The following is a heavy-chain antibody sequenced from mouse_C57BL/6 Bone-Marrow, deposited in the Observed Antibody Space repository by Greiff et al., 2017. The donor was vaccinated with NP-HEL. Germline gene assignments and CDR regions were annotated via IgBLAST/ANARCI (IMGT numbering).Heavy chain of an antibody. D-gene: IGHD2-5*01. CDR1: GYSFTSYY. CDR2: IYPGSGNT. J-gene: IGHJ4*01. Sequence: LVESGPELVKPGASVKISCKASGYSFTSYYIHWVKQRPGQGLEWIGWIYPGSGNTKYNEKFKGKATLTADTSSSTAYMQLSSLTSEDSAVYYCASYYSNYGYAMDYWGQGTSVTVSS. CDR3: ASYYSNYGYAMDY. V-gene: IGHV1-66*01.